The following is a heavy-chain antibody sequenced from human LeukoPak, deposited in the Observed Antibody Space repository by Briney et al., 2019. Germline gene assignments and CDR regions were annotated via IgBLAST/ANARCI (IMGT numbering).Heavy chain of an antibody. CDR2: IYHSEST. V-gene: IGHV4-4*02. D-gene: IGHD4-11*01. J-gene: IGHJ4*02. CDR3: ASHTVSLDY. Sequence: SVTLSLTCAVSGGSISSHNWWTWVRPSPGKGLEWIGEIYHSESTNYNPSLKSRVTISIDKSKNQFSLTLNSVTAADTAMYYCASHTVSLDYWGQGALVTVSS. CDR1: GGSISSHNW.